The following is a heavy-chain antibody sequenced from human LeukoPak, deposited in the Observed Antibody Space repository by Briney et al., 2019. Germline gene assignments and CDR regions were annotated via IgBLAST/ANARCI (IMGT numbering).Heavy chain of an antibody. Sequence: SETLSLTCAVYGGSFSGYYWGWIRQPPGKGLEWIGEINHSGSTNYNPSLKSRVTISVDTSKNQFSLKLSSVTAADTAVYYCARGVTYYYGSGRPYYFDYWGQGTLVTVSS. CDR2: INHSGST. D-gene: IGHD3-10*01. V-gene: IGHV4-34*01. CDR3: ARGVTYYYGSGRPYYFDY. CDR1: GGSFSGYY. J-gene: IGHJ4*02.